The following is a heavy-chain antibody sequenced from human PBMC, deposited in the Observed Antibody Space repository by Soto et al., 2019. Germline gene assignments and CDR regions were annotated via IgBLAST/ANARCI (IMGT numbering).Heavy chain of an antibody. V-gene: IGHV4-4*02. D-gene: IGHD6-6*01. Sequence: QVQLQESGPGLVKPSGTLSLTCAVSSGSISSSNWWSWVRQPPGKGREWIGEIYHSGSTNYTPSLKSRVSISVDKSKNQFSRKLSSVTAADTAVYYCAGDAAARWQKAFDIWGKGTMVTFSS. CDR1: SGSISSSNW. CDR3: AGDAAARWQKAFDI. J-gene: IGHJ3*02. CDR2: IYHSGST.